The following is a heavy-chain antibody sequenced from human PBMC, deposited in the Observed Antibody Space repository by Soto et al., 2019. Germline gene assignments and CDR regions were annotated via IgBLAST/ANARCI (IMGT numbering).Heavy chain of an antibody. V-gene: IGHV3-48*01. CDR3: ASSRFAPNYDFWSGYWGGNHDAFDI. J-gene: IGHJ3*02. D-gene: IGHD3-3*01. CDR2: ISSSSSTI. CDR1: GFTFSSYS. Sequence: GGSLRLSCAASGFTFSSYSMNWVRQAPGKGLEWVSYISSSSSTIYYADSVKGRFTISRDNAKNSLYLQMNSLRAEDTAVYYCASSRFAPNYDFWSGYWGGNHDAFDIWGQGTMVTVSS.